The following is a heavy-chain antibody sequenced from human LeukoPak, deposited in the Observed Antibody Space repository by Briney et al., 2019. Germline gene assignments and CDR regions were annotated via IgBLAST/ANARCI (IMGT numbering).Heavy chain of an antibody. Sequence: ASVKVSCKASGYTFTSYYMHWVRQAPGQGLEWMGIINPSGGSTSYAQKFQGRVTMTRDTSISTAYMELSRLRSDDTAVYYCASSGSYYRVNDYWGQGTLVTVSS. D-gene: IGHD1-26*01. J-gene: IGHJ4*02. V-gene: IGHV1-46*01. CDR3: ASSGSYYRVNDY. CDR1: GYTFTSYY. CDR2: INPSGGST.